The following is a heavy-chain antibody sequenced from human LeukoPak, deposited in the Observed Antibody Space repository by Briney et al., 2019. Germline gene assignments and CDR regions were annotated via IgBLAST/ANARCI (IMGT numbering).Heavy chain of an antibody. CDR1: GFTFSSYG. Sequence: GGSLRLSCTASGFTFSSYGMSWVRQAPGKGLEWVSAISGSGGSTYYADSVKGRFTISRDNSKNTLYLQMNSLRAEDTAVYYCAKYSGYEYYYHYYMDVWGKGTTVTISS. CDR2: ISGSGGST. J-gene: IGHJ6*03. CDR3: AKYSGYEYYYHYYMDV. V-gene: IGHV3-23*01. D-gene: IGHD5-12*01.